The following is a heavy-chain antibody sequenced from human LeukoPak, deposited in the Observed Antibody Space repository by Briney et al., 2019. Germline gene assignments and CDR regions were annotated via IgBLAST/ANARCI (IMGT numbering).Heavy chain of an antibody. Sequence: PSETLSLTCTVSGGSISSYYWSWIRQPPGKGLEWLGYIYYSGSTNYNPSLKSRVTISVDTSKNQFSLKLSSVTAADTAVYYCAREDCSGDGCYSFDYWGQGTLVTVFS. V-gene: IGHV4-59*01. CDR2: IYYSGST. CDR1: GGSISSYY. D-gene: IGHD2-15*01. CDR3: AREDCSGDGCYSFDY. J-gene: IGHJ4*02.